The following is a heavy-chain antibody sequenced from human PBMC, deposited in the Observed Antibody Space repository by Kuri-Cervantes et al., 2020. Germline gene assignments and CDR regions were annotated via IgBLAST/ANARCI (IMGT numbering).Heavy chain of an antibody. J-gene: IGHJ4*02. CDR1: GFTFSSYS. CDR2: ISSSSTI. V-gene: IGHV3-48*01. D-gene: IGHD1-14*01. CDR3: AKAHPIGTLDY. Sequence: GESLKISCAASGFTFSSYSMNWVRQAPGKGLEWVSYISSSSTIYYADSVKGRFTISRDNAKNSLYLQMNSLRAEDTAVYYCAKAHPIGTLDYWGQGTLVTVSS.